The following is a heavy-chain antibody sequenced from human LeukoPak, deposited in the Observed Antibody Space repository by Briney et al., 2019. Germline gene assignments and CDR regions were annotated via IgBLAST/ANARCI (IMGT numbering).Heavy chain of an antibody. D-gene: IGHD1-26*01. V-gene: IGHV3-7*01. CDR3: ARGASFDY. J-gene: IGHJ4*02. CDR2: IKQDGSEK. Sequence: GGSLRLSCVASGFTFSNYWMHWVRQAPGKGLEWVANIKQDGSEKYYVDSVKGRFTISRDNAKNSLYLQMNSLRAEDTAVYYCARGASFDYWGQGTLVTVSS. CDR1: GFTFSNYW.